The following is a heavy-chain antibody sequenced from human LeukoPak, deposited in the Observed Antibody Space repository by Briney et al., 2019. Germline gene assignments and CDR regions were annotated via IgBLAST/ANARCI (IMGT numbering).Heavy chain of an antibody. V-gene: IGHV3-23*01. D-gene: IGHD3-22*01. CDR1: GFTFSSYS. J-gene: IGHJ4*02. Sequence: PGGSLRLSCAASGFTFSSYSMNWVRQAPGKGLEWVSAISGSGGSTYFADSVKGRFTISRDKTKNTLYMQMNSLRAEDTAVYYCAKSAYYDASGYYREYYFDYWGQGTLVTVSS. CDR3: AKSAYYDASGYYREYYFDY. CDR2: ISGSGGST.